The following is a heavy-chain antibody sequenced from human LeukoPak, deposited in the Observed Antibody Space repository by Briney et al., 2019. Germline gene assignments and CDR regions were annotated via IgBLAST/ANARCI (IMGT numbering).Heavy chain of an antibody. CDR2: ISYDGSNK. CDR1: GFTFSSYG. V-gene: IGHV3-30*18. J-gene: IGHJ2*01. Sequence: GGSLRLSCAASGFTFSSYGMHWVRQAPGKRLEWVAVISYDGSNKYYADSVKGRFTISRDNSKNTLYLQMNSLRAEDTAVYYCGKSGAMVSHWYFDLRGRGTLVTVSS. CDR3: GKSGAMVSHWYFDL. D-gene: IGHD5-18*01.